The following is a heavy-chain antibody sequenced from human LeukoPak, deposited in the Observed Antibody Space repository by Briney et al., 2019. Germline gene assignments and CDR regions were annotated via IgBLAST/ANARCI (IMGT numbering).Heavy chain of an antibody. J-gene: IGHJ4*02. CDR1: GFTFSSYG. CDR2: ISGSGGST. Sequence: GGSLRLSCAPSGFTFSSYGMSWVRQARGKGLEWVSAISGSGGSTYYADSVKGRFTISRDNSKNTLYLQMNSLRAEDTAVYYCAKETLYSYGYLDYWGQGTLVTVSS. CDR3: AKETLYSYGYLDY. V-gene: IGHV3-23*01. D-gene: IGHD5-18*01.